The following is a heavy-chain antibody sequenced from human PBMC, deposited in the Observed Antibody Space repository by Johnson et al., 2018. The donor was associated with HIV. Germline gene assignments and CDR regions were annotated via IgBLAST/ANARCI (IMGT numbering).Heavy chain of an antibody. Sequence: EQLVESGGGVVRPGGSLRLSCAASGFTFDDYGMSWVRQAPGKGLEWVSVIYSGGSTYYADSVKGRFTISRDNSKNTLYLQMNSLRAEDTAVYYCARDVKVCAFDIWGQGTMVTVSS. D-gene: IGHD3-16*01. CDR1: GFTFDDYG. J-gene: IGHJ3*02. CDR3: ARDVKVCAFDI. V-gene: IGHV3-66*01. CDR2: IYSGGST.